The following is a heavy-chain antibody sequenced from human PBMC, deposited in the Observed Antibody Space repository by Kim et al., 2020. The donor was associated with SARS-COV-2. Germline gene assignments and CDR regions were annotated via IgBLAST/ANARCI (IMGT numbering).Heavy chain of an antibody. V-gene: IGHV3-49*04. CDR1: GFTLGDYS. J-gene: IGHJ5*02. CDR2: IRSNANGGTT. CDR3: TSHLSPTVGDP. D-gene: IGHD1-26*01. Sequence: GGSLRLSCTVSGFTLGDYSMSWVRQAPGKGLEWVGFIRSNANGGTTEYSATGKGTLTISSDDSTSFAQLHMNSTKTAAIADYYGTSHLSPTVGDPWGQG.